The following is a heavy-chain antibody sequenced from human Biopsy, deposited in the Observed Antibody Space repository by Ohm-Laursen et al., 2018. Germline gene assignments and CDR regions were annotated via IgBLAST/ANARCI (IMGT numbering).Heavy chain of an antibody. D-gene: IGHD3-16*01. V-gene: IGHV3-53*01. Sequence: SLRLSCAASGFTVYNNYMSWVRQAPGKGLEWVSSLHDRGVTYYAGSVKGRFTISGDNSKNTLYLQMNGLRAEDTAVYFCQGGHLPPGQFYGVDAWGQGTTVTVSS. CDR1: GFTVYNNY. CDR2: LHDRGVT. J-gene: IGHJ6*02. CDR3: QGGHLPPGQFYGVDA.